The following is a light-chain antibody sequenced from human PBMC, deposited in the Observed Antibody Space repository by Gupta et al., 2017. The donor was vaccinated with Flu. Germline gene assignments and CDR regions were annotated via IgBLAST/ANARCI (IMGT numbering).Light chain of an antibody. CDR1: QSIDRD. CDR3: PQENRWPST. J-gene: IGKJ1*01. CDR2: GAS. Sequence: PATLSGSPGERVTLSCRAGQSIDRDLAWYQQKPGQAPRLLIYGASTRASGIPARFSGSGFGTEFTLTVSSRQSDDFAVYYCPQENRWPSTFDQETKVEIK. V-gene: IGKV3-15*01.